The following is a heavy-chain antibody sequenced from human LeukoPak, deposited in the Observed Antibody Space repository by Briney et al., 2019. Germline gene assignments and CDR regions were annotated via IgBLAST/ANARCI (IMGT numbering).Heavy chain of an antibody. Sequence: SETLSLTCTVSGGSISSYYWSWIRQPPGKGLEWIGYIYYSGSTNYNPSPKSRVTISVDTSKNQFSLKLSSVTAADTAVYYCARSHWVYGYDYDYWGQGTLVTVSS. CDR1: GGSISSYY. J-gene: IGHJ4*02. V-gene: IGHV4-59*12. CDR2: IYYSGST. D-gene: IGHD5-12*01. CDR3: ARSHWVYGYDYDY.